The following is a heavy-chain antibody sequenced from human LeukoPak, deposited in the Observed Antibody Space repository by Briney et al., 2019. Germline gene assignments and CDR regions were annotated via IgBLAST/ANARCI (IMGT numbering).Heavy chain of an antibody. CDR3: ARGRVGATFDY. D-gene: IGHD1-26*01. Sequence: PGVSPRLSCAASGSTFSSHWMHWVRQAPGKGLVWVSRINSDGSSTSYADSMKGRFTISRDNAKNTLYLQMNSLRAEDTAVYYCARGRVGATFDYWGQGTLVTVSS. CDR2: INSDGSST. V-gene: IGHV3-74*01. J-gene: IGHJ4*02. CDR1: GSTFSSHW.